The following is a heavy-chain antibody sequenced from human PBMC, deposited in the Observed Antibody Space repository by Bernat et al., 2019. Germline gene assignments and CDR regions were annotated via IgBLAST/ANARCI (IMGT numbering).Heavy chain of an antibody. D-gene: IGHD3-3*01. CDR1: GFTVSSNY. Sequence: EVQLVESGGGLVQPGGSLRLSCAASGFTVSSNYMSWVRQAPGKGLEWVSIVYSDGSTYYADSVKGRFTSSRDNSKNTLFLQMSSLRVDDMAVYYCARKDDFWSGFVVWGQGTLVTVSS. CDR3: ARKDDFWSGFVV. CDR2: VYSDGST. V-gene: IGHV3-66*01. J-gene: IGHJ5*02.